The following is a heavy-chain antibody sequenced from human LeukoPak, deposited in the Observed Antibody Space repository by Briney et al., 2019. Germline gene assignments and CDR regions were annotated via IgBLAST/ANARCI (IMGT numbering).Heavy chain of an antibody. J-gene: IGHJ6*02. CDR3: ARDSRSGLSYYYYGMDV. CDR2: IKQDGSEK. D-gene: IGHD3-10*01. CDR1: GFTFSSYW. V-gene: IGHV3-7*03. Sequence: GGSLRLSCAASGFTFSSYWMSWVRQAPGKGLEWVANIKQDGSEKYYVDSVKGRFTISRDNAKNSLYLQMNSLRAEDTAVYYCARDSRSGLSYYYYGMDVWGQGTTVTVSS.